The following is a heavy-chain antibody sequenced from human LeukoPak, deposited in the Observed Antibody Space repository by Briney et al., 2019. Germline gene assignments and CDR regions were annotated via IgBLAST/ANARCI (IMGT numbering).Heavy chain of an antibody. V-gene: IGHV4-4*02. CDR2: ICHSGGT. CDR1: GGSISSSNW. D-gene: IGHD2-2*02. J-gene: IGHJ6*03. Sequence: SGTLSLTCAVSGGSISSSNWWSWVLQPPGKGLEWIGEICHSGGTNYNPSLKSRVTISVDKSKNQFSLKLSSVTAADTAVYYCARHRAYCSSTSCYSGDYYYHYMDVWGKGTTVTVSS. CDR3: ARHRAYCSSTSCYSGDYYYHYMDV.